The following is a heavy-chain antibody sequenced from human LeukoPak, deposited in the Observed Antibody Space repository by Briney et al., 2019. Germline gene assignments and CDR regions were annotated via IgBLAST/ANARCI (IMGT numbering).Heavy chain of an antibody. CDR3: ATLPRANGGVVRGVSKYYYYGMDV. CDR1: GGSISSSSYY. Sequence: SSETLSLTCTVSGGSISSSSYYWGWIRQPPGKGLEWIGSIYYSGSTYYNPSLKSRVTISVDTSKNQFSLKLSSVTAADTAVYYCATLPRANGGVVRGVSKYYYYGMDVWGQGTTVTVSS. V-gene: IGHV4-39*07. J-gene: IGHJ6*02. CDR2: IYYSGST. D-gene: IGHD3-10*01.